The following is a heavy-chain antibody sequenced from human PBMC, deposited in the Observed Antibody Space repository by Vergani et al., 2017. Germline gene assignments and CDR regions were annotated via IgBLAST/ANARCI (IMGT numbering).Heavy chain of an antibody. CDR2: IYYSGST. Sequence: QVQLQQWGAGLLKPSETLSLTCPVYGGSFSSYYWSWIRQPPGKGQELIGWIYYSGSTNYNPSLKSRVTLSVDTSKNQFSLKLRSVTAADTAVYYCTRVGXYDSSGYTPVWFDPWGEGTLVTVSS. D-gene: IGHD3-22*01. J-gene: IGHJ5*02. CDR3: TRVGXYDSSGYTPVWFDP. CDR1: GGSFSSYY. V-gene: IGHV4-59*13.